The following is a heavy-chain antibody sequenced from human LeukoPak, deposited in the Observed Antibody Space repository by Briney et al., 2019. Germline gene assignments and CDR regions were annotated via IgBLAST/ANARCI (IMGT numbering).Heavy chain of an antibody. Sequence: GRSLRLSCAASGFTFDDYAMHLVRQAPGKGLEWVSGISWNSGSIGYADSVKGRFTISRDNAKNSLYLQMNSLRAEDTALYYCAKDIGGWSAGFDYWGQGTLVTVSS. CDR2: ISWNSGSI. D-gene: IGHD6-19*01. V-gene: IGHV3-9*01. CDR1: GFTFDDYA. CDR3: AKDIGGWSAGFDY. J-gene: IGHJ4*02.